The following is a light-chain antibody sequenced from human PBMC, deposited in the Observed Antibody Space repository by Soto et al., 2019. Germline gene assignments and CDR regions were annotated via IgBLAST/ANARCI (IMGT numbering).Light chain of an antibody. CDR3: QHSDSKWYT. Sequence: QMTQSPSSLSASVGDRVTITCRASQSISSYLNWYQQKPGKASKLLIYAASSLQSGVPSRFRGSGSGTEFTLTISSLQPEDFATYYCQHSDSKWYTFGQGTKLEIK. J-gene: IGKJ2*01. V-gene: IGKV1-39*01. CDR2: AAS. CDR1: QSISSY.